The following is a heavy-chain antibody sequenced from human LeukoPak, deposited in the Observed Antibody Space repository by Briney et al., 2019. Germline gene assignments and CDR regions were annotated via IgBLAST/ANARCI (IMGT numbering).Heavy chain of an antibody. CDR3: AKSGASPLYHMDV. V-gene: IGHV3-74*01. CDR1: GFTFSNYW. D-gene: IGHD1-26*01. J-gene: IGHJ6*03. CDR2: INDDGSAT. Sequence: GGSLRLSCAASGFTFSNYWMHGVRQVPGKGLVWVSRINDDGSATFYADSVKGRFTISRDDSKNTLYLQMSSLRVDDTAIYYCAKSGASPLYHMDVWGKGATVTVSS.